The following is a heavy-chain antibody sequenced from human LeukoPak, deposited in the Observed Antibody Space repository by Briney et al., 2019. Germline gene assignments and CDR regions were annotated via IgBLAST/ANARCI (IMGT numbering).Heavy chain of an antibody. CDR1: ARSIRGYY. V-gene: IGHV4-59*08. J-gene: IGHJ4*02. D-gene: IGHD3-10*01. Sequence: DTLSLTCTLSARSIRGYYCSWIRHPPGKGLLRIGYIYSGGSTNYKPSLKSRVTISVDTSKIQFSLKLSAVTAADTAVYYCARHEFDSGSLPYFDYWGQGILVTVSS. CDR3: ARHEFDSGSLPYFDY. CDR2: IYSGGST.